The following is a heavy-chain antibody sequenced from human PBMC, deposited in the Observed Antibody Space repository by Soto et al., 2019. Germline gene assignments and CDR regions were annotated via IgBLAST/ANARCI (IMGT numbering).Heavy chain of an antibody. J-gene: IGHJ6*02. CDR3: ARARRYYYGMDV. CDR2: IYSSGST. V-gene: IGHV4-30-2*01. Sequence: QLQLQESGSGLVRPSQTLSLTCTVSGASISNDSSSWSWIRQPPGKGLEWIGYIYSSGSTYYNPSLKCRVTMSVDRSNNQFSLRLTSVTAADTAVYYCARARRYYYGMDVWGQGTTVTVSS. CDR1: GASISNDSSS.